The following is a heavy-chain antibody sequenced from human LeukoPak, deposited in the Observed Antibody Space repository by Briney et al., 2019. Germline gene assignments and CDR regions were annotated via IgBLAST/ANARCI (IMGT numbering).Heavy chain of an antibody. CDR3: ASGFGELLEDYFDY. V-gene: IGHV1-69*05. Sequence: ASVKVSCKASGGTFSSYAISWVRQAPGQGLEWMGRIIPIFCTANYAQKFQGRVTITTDESTSTAYMELSSLRSEDTAVYYCASGFGELLEDYFDYWGQGTLVTVSS. J-gene: IGHJ4*02. CDR2: IIPIFCTA. CDR1: GGTFSSYA. D-gene: IGHD3-10*01.